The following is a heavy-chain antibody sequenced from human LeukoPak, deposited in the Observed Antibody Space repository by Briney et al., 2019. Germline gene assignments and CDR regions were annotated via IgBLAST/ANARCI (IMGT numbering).Heavy chain of an antibody. D-gene: IGHD1-26*01. CDR2: IYYSGST. Sequence: PSETLSLTCTVSGGSISSYYWSWIRQPPGKGLEWIGFIYYSGSTSYNPSLKSRVTISVDTSKKQFSLKLSSVTAADTAFYYCARYIVSYPHDAFDIWGQGTMVTVSS. V-gene: IGHV4-59*01. CDR3: ARYIVSYPHDAFDI. CDR1: GGSISSYY. J-gene: IGHJ3*02.